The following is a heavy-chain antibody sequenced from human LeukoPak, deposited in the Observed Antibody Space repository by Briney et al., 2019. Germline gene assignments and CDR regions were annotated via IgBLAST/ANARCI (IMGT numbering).Heavy chain of an antibody. J-gene: IGHJ4*02. Sequence: SETLSLTCDAYGWSFSGYYWSWIRQPPGKGLEWIGEINHSGSTNYNPSLKSRVTISVDTSKNQFSLKLSSVTAADTAVYYCARGKLIAVAGLDYWGQGTLVTVSS. CDR2: INHSGST. V-gene: IGHV4-34*01. D-gene: IGHD6-19*01. CDR1: GWSFSGYY. CDR3: ARGKLIAVAGLDY.